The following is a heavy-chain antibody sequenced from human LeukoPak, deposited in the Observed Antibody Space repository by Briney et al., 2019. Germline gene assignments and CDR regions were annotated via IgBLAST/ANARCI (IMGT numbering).Heavy chain of an antibody. CDR3: AKAATRRAASNYYYYGMDV. J-gene: IGHJ6*02. Sequence: PGGSLRLSCAASGFTFSAYAMSWVRQAPGKGLEWVSVISGSDDLTYYSDSVKGRSTISRDNSKNILYLQMNSLRADDTALYYCAKAATRRAASNYYYYGMDVWGHGTTVTVFS. V-gene: IGHV3-23*01. CDR1: GFTFSAYA. D-gene: IGHD4-11*01. CDR2: ISGSDDLT.